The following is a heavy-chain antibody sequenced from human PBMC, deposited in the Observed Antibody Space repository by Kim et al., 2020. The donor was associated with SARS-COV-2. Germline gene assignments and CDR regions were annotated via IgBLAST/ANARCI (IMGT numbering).Heavy chain of an antibody. V-gene: IGHV4-39*01. CDR2: IYYSGST. D-gene: IGHD4-17*01. J-gene: IGHJ4*02. Sequence: TLSLTCTVSGGSISSSSYYWGWIRQPPGKGLEWIGSIYYSGSTYYNPSLKSRVTISVDTSKNQFSLKLSSVTAADTAVYYCARPDGYYFDYWGQGTLVTVSS. CDR3: ARPDGYYFDY. CDR1: GGSISSSSYY.